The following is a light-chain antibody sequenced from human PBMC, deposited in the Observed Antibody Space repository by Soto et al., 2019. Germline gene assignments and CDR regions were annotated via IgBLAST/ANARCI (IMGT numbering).Light chain of an antibody. J-gene: IGKJ1*01. V-gene: IGKV1-39*01. CDR1: QSISSY. Sequence: DIQMTQSPSSLSASVGDRVTITCRASQSISSYLNWYQQKPGKAPKLLIYPESSLQSGVPSRFSGSGSGTDFTLTISSLQPEDFATYYCQQSYSTPRTFGQGTKVEIK. CDR2: PES. CDR3: QQSYSTPRT.